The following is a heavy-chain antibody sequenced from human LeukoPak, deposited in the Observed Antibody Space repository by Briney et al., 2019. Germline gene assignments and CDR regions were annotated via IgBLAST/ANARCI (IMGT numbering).Heavy chain of an antibody. CDR3: ARGDPDDWFDP. CDR2: IYHSGST. V-gene: IGHV4-59*12. Sequence: PSETLSLTCTVSGGSISSYYWSWIRQPPGKGLEWIGYIYHSGSTYYNPSLKSRVTISVDRSKNQFSLKLSSVTAADTAVYYCARGDPDDWFDPWGQGTLVTVSS. CDR1: GGSISSYY. J-gene: IGHJ5*02.